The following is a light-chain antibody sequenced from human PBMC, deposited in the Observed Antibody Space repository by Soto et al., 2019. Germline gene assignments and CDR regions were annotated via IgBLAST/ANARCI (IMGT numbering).Light chain of an antibody. CDR2: GAS. Sequence: EIVMTQSPAALSLSPGDSATLFCRASQSVHSRLAWYQQKPGQAPRLLIYGASTRASGIPARFRGSGSGTEFTLTISSLQSEDFAVYYCQQYDDWPPWTFGPGTKV. CDR1: QSVHSR. CDR3: QQYDDWPPWT. J-gene: IGKJ1*01. V-gene: IGKV3-15*01.